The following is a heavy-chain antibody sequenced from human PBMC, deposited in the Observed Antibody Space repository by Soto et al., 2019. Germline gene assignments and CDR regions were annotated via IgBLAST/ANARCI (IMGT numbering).Heavy chain of an antibody. CDR2: INAGNGNR. V-gene: IGHV1-3*01. Sequence: ASVKVSCKASGYTFTSYAMHWVRQAPGQRLEGMGWINAGNGNRKYSQKFQNRVTITRNTTANTAYMELSSLRSVDTAVYYCASSYSSGWYPSYYYYGMDFWGQGTTVTVSS. CDR1: GYTFTSYA. J-gene: IGHJ6*02. CDR3: ASSYSSGWYPSYYYYGMDF. D-gene: IGHD6-19*01.